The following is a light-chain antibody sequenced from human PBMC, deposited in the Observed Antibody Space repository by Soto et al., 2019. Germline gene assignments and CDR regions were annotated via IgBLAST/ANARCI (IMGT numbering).Light chain of an antibody. Sequence: QSALTQPASVSGSPGQSVTISCTGTGTDVGGYIYVSWYQHHPGKAPKLMIYEVSNRPPGVSNRFSGSKSGNTASLSISGLQTEDEADYYCCSFTSRSTWLFGGGTKVTVL. J-gene: IGLJ3*02. V-gene: IGLV2-14*01. CDR3: CSFTSRSTWL. CDR2: EVS. CDR1: GTDVGGYIY.